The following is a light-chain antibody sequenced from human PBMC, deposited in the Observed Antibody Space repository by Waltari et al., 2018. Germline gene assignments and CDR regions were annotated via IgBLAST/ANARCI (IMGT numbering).Light chain of an antibody. V-gene: IGKV4-1*01. CDR1: QTVLYRSDNNNY. CDR2: WAS. CDR3: QQYYTAPVT. Sequence: DIVMTQSPDSLAVSLGERATINCKSSQTVLYRSDNNNYLCWYQQRPGHPPNLLISWASTRESGVPDRVSGSGSGTDVTLTINSLQAEDVAVYDCQQYYTAPVTFGQGTKLEIK. J-gene: IGKJ2*01.